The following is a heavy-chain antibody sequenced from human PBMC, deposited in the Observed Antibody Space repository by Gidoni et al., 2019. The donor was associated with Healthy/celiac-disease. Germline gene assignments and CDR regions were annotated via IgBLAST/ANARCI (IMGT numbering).Heavy chain of an antibody. Sequence: QVQLVESGGGVVQPGRSLRLSCAASGFTFSSYARHWVRQAPGKGLEWVAVISYDGSNKYYADSVKGRFTISRDNSKNTLYLQMNSLRAEDTAVYYCARDSGYNWNARPSNWFDPWGQGTLVTVSS. CDR3: ARDSGYNWNARPSNWFDP. CDR1: GFTFSSYA. J-gene: IGHJ5*02. CDR2: ISYDGSNK. D-gene: IGHD1-20*01. V-gene: IGHV3-30-3*01.